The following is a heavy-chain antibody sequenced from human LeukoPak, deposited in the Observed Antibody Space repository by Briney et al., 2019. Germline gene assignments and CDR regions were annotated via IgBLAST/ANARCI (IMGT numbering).Heavy chain of an antibody. D-gene: IGHD1-26*01. CDR3: ARTVGATTFDY. J-gene: IGHJ4*02. CDR1: GGSISSSDW. Sequence: SETLSLTCAVSGGSISSSDWWSWVRQPPGKGLEWIGEIYHSGSTNYNPSLKSRVTISIDKSRNQFSLKLNSVTAADTAVYYCARTVGATTFDYWGQGTLVTVSS. V-gene: IGHV4-4*02. CDR2: IYHSGST.